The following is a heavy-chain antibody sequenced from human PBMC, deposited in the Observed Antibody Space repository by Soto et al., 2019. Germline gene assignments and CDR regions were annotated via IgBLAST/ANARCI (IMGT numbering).Heavy chain of an antibody. CDR3: ARDQAVEWELQGQ. CDR2: IIPILGIA. J-gene: IGHJ4*02. CDR1: GGTFSSYT. Sequence: QVQLVQSGAEVKKPGSSVKVSCKASGGTFSSYTISWVRQAPGQGLEWMGRIIPILGIANYAQKFQGRVTITADKSTSTAYMELSSLRSEDTAVYYCARDQAVEWELQGQWGQGTLVTVSS. V-gene: IGHV1-69*08. D-gene: IGHD1-26*01.